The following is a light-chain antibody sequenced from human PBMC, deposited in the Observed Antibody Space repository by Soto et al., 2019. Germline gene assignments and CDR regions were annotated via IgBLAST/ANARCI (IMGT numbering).Light chain of an antibody. Sequence: QSALTQPPSVSAAPGQKVTISCSGSSSNIGNNYVSWYQQLPGTAPKLLIYDNNKRPSGIPDRFSGSKSGTSATLGITGLQTGDEADYYCGTWDSSLSAGVFDGGTKVTVL. CDR3: GTWDSSLSAGV. CDR2: DNN. J-gene: IGLJ2*01. V-gene: IGLV1-51*01. CDR1: SSNIGNNY.